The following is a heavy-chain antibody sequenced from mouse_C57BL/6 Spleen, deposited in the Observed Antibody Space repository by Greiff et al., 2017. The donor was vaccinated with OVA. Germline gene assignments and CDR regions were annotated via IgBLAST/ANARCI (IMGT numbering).Heavy chain of an antibody. Sequence: EVQLVESGGGLVKPGGSLKLSCAASGFTFTDYGMHWVRQAPGKGLEWVAYISSGSSTIYYADTVKGRFTISRDNAKNTQLLQMTSLRSEYTVMYYCARGDGYYVYFDVWGTGTTVTVSS. J-gene: IGHJ1*03. CDR1: GFTFTDYG. D-gene: IGHD2-3*01. CDR3: ARGDGYYVYFDV. CDR2: ISSGSSTI. V-gene: IGHV5-17*01.